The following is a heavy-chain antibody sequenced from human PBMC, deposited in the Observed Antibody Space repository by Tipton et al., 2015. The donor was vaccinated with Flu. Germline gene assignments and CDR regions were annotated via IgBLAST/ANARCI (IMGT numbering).Heavy chain of an antibody. CDR3: ARRDFSNYVSDPKNWFDP. CDR1: GFTFSSFG. J-gene: IGHJ5*02. Sequence: SLRLSCAASGFTFSSFGMHWVRQAPGKGLEGVAFIRHDGTNTYFADSVKGRFTISRDNSKNTLYLQMNSLRPDDTAVYYCARRDFSNYVSDPKNWFDPWGQGTLVTVSS. V-gene: IGHV3-30*02. CDR2: IRHDGTNT. D-gene: IGHD4-11*01.